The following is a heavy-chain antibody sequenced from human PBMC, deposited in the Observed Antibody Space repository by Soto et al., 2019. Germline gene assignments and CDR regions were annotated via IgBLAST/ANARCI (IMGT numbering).Heavy chain of an antibody. CDR3: ERVPTSGYSSGWDPRNHHNWFDP. CDR2: ISAYNGNT. J-gene: IGHJ5*02. V-gene: IGHV1-18*01. D-gene: IGHD6-19*01. Sequence: QVQLVQSGAEVKKPGASVKVSCKASGYTFTSYGISWVRQAPGQGLEGMGWISAYNGNTNYAQKLQGRVTMTTHTSTSTAYMDLRSLRSDDTAVYYCERVPTSGYSSGWDPRNHHNWFDPWGQGTLVTVSS. CDR1: GYTFTSYG.